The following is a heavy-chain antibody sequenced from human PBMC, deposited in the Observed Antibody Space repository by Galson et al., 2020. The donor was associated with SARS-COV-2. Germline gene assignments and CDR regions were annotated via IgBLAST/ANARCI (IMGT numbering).Heavy chain of an antibody. CDR3: AKDPYSSSDDVLDI. Sequence: SLKISCKASRFIFSDYGMQWVRQAPGKGLEWVALITYDGSQVFYGDSVKGRFTVSRDNSKNTLYLQMNSLRAEDTAIYYCAKDPYSSSDDVLDIWGQGTVVTVSS. V-gene: IGHV3-30*18. CDR2: ITYDGSQV. CDR1: RFIFSDYG. J-gene: IGHJ3*02. D-gene: IGHD6-13*01.